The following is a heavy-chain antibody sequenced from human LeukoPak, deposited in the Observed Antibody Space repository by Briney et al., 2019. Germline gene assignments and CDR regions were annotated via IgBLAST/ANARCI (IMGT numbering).Heavy chain of an antibody. CDR1: GFTFSSYW. Sequence: PGGSLRLSCAASGFTFSSYWMTWVRQSPGKGLEWVANIKQDGSEKYYVDSVKGRFTISRDNAKNSLYLQMNSLRAEDTAVYYCARDRSSSWYPGDNWFDPWGQGTLVTVSS. V-gene: IGHV3-7*01. J-gene: IGHJ5*02. CDR2: IKQDGSEK. CDR3: ARDRSSSWYPGDNWFDP. D-gene: IGHD6-13*01.